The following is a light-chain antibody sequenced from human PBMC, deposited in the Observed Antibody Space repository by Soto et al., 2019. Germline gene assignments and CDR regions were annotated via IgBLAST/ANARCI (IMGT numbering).Light chain of an antibody. CDR3: QQCGSSPWT. CDR1: QSVSNSY. V-gene: IGKV3-20*01. CDR2: GAS. Sequence: EIVLTQSPGTLSLSPGDRATLSCRASQSVSNSYLAWYQQKPGQAPRLLIYGASSRATGVPDRFSGSGSGTDFTLTISRLEPEDFAVYYCQQCGSSPWTFGQGTKVEI. J-gene: IGKJ1*01.